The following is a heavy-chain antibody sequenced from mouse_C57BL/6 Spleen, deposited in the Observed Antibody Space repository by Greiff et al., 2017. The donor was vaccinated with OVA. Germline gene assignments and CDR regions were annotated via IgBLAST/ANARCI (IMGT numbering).Heavy chain of an antibody. CDR2: ISGGGGNT. J-gene: IGHJ3*01. CDR3: ARRNYDVEFAY. CDR1: GFTFSSYT. D-gene: IGHD2-4*01. V-gene: IGHV5-9*01. Sequence: EVQGVESGGGLVKPGGSLKLSCAASGFTFSSYTMSWVRQTPEKRLEWVATISGGGGNTYYPDSVKGRFTISRDNAKNTLYLQMSSLRSEDTALYYCARRNYDVEFAYWGQGTLVTVSA.